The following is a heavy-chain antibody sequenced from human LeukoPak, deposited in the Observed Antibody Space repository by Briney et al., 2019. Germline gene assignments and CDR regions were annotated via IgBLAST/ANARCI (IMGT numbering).Heavy chain of an antibody. Sequence: GGSLRLSCAASGFTFSSYSMNWVRQAPGKGLEWVSSISSSSSYIYYADSVKGRFTISRDNAKKSLYLQMDSLRAEDTAVYYCATHGYSELRYFDWSTNEWGQGTLVTVSS. V-gene: IGHV3-21*01. CDR3: ATHGYSELRYFDWSTNE. CDR1: GFTFSSYS. D-gene: IGHD3-9*01. CDR2: ISSSSSYI. J-gene: IGHJ4*02.